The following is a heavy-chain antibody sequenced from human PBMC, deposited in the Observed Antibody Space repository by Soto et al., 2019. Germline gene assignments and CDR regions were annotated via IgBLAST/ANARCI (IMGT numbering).Heavy chain of an antibody. CDR2: IYYSVST. V-gene: IGHV4-59*13. Sequence: SETLSLTCTVSGGSISSYYWSWIRQPPGKGLEWIGYIYYSVSTNYNPSLKSRVTISVYTSKNQFSLKLSSVAAADTAGYYCATAECSGWDIFEYWGQGTLVTVSA. CDR3: ATAECSGWDIFEY. CDR1: GGSISSYY. D-gene: IGHD6-19*01. J-gene: IGHJ4*02.